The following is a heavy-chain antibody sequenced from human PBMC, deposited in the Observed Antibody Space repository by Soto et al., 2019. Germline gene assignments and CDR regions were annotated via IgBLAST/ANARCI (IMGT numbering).Heavy chain of an antibody. CDR1: VGSISSCGYY. V-gene: IGHV4-31*03. J-gene: IGHJ6*02. CDR2: IYYSGST. Sequence: SEALSLTCTVSVGSISSCGYYWSWIRQHPGKGLEWIGYIYYSGSTYYNPSLKSRVTISVDTSKNQFSLKLSSVTAADTAVYYCARGKQLGYYYYYGMDVWGQGTTVTVSS. D-gene: IGHD6-13*01. CDR3: ARGKQLGYYYYYGMDV.